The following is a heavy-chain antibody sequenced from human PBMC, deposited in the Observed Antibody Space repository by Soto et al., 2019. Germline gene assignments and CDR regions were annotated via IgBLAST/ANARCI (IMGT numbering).Heavy chain of an antibody. CDR2: IIPIFGTA. CDR1: GGTFSSYS. V-gene: IGHV1-69*01. Sequence: QVQLVQSGAEVKKPGSSVKVSCKASGGTFSSYSINWVRQAPGQGLEWMGEIIPIFGTANYAQKFQGRVTITADESTSTAYMELSSLRSEDTGVYYCARDGGRNSGAIDYWGQGTLVTVSS. D-gene: IGHD1-26*01. CDR3: ARDGGRNSGAIDY. J-gene: IGHJ4*02.